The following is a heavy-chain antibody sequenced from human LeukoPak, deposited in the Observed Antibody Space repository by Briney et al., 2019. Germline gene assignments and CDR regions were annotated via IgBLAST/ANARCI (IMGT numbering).Heavy chain of an antibody. V-gene: IGHV4-39*07. J-gene: IGHJ6*02. CDR2: IYYSGST. CDR1: GGSVSSYY. CDR3: ARDHRRISYYYYYYGMDV. Sequence: SETLSLTCTVSGGSVSSYYWSWIRRPPGKGLEWIGSIYYSGSTYYNPSLKSRVTISVDTSKNQFSLKLSSVTAADTAVYYCARDHRRISYYYYYYGMDVWGQGTTVTVSS.